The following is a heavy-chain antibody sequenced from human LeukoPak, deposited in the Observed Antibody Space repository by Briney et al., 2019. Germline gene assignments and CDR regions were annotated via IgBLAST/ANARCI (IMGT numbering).Heavy chain of an antibody. CDR3: AKDRLAYSYAQPFDY. D-gene: IGHD5-18*01. J-gene: IGHJ4*02. Sequence: GGSLRLSCAASGFTFSSYVMHWVRQAPGKGLEWVAIISYDGSNEYYADSVKGRFTISRDNSKNTLYLQRNSLRAEDTAVYYCAKDRLAYSYAQPFDYWGQGALVTVSS. CDR1: GFTFSSYV. CDR2: ISYDGSNE. V-gene: IGHV3-30*04.